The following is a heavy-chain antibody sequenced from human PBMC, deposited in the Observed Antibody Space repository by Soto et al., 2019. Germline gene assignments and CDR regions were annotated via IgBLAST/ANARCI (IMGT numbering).Heavy chain of an antibody. V-gene: IGHV3-23*01. CDR1: GFTFYSYA. CDR2: IGSVGGDT. Sequence: GSLRLSCAASGFTFYSYAMSWVRQAPGKGLEWVSTIGSVGGDTYYADSVKGRFTISRDDSKNTLLLQMNSLRAEDTAVYYCVKDRMAYNSVWDPFDIWGQGTMVTVSS. D-gene: IGHD1-20*01. J-gene: IGHJ3*02. CDR3: VKDRMAYNSVWDPFDI.